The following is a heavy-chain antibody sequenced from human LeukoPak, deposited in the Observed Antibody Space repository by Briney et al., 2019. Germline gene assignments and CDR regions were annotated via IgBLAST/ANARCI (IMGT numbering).Heavy chain of an antibody. CDR1: GFTFSSYD. Sequence: GGSLRLSCAASGFTFSSYDMHWVRHATGKGLEWVSAIGTAGDTYYPGSVKGRFTISRENAKNSLYLQMNSLRAGDTAVYYCARSLMVRGVISYYGMDVWGQGTTVTVSS. CDR3: ARSLMVRGVISYYGMDV. J-gene: IGHJ6*02. V-gene: IGHV3-13*01. D-gene: IGHD3-10*01. CDR2: IGTAGDT.